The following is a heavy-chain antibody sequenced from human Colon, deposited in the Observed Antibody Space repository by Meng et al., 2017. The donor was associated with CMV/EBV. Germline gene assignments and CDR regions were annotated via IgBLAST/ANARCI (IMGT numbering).Heavy chain of an antibody. CDR1: RYTFTGYY. D-gene: IGHD1-26*01. J-gene: IGHJ4*02. V-gene: IGHV1-2*06. CDR3: ARNGYYGSYISDY. Sequence: KASRYTFTGYYMHWVRQAPGQGLEWVGRIHPNTGAANYGQKFQGRVTMTSDTSMSTVYMEVNRLTSDDTAVYYCARNGYYGSYISDYWGQGTLVTVSS. CDR2: IHPNTGAA.